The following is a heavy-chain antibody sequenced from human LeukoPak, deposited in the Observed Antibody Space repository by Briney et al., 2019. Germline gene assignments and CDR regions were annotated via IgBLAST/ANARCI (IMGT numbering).Heavy chain of an antibody. D-gene: IGHD3-22*01. J-gene: IGHJ3*02. CDR2: IRSKANSYAT. CDR3: TTTNYYETLDAFDI. V-gene: IGHV3-73*01. Sequence: GGSLRLSCAASGFTFSSYEMNWVRQASGKGLEWVGRIRSKANSYATAYAASVKGRFTISRDDSKNTAYLQMNSLKTEDTAVYYCTTTNYYETLDAFDIWGQGTMVTVSS. CDR1: GFTFSSYE.